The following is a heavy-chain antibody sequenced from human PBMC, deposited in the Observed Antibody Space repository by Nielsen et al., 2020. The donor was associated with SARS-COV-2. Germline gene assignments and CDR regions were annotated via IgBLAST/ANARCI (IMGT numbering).Heavy chain of an antibody. Sequence: GSLQLSCQGSGYSFTSYWISWARQMPGKGLEWMGRIDPSDSYTNYSPSFQGHVTISADKSISTAYLQWSSLKASDTAMYYCARRLPLYYYGSGSRNAFDIWGQGTMVTVSS. J-gene: IGHJ3*02. CDR1: GYSFTSYW. D-gene: IGHD3-10*01. CDR3: ARRLPLYYYGSGSRNAFDI. CDR2: IDPSDSYT. V-gene: IGHV5-10-1*01.